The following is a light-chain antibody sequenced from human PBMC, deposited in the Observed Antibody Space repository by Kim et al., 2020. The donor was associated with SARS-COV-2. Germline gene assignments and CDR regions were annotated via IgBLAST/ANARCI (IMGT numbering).Light chain of an antibody. J-gene: IGKJ2*01. Sequence: DIQMTQSPSTLSASVGDRVTITCRASQSISSWLAWYQQKPGKAPKLLIYKASSLESGVPSRFSGSGSGTEFTLTISSLQPDEFATYYCQQYNSYLYTFGQGTKLEI. CDR1: QSISSW. CDR2: KAS. CDR3: QQYNSYLYT. V-gene: IGKV1-5*03.